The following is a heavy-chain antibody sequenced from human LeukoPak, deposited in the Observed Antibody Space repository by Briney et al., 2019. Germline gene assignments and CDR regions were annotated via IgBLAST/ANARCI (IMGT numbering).Heavy chain of an antibody. CDR3: ARDQGIMFFDN. CDR1: GSTFSNYW. J-gene: IGHJ4*02. CDR2: IKQDGSET. V-gene: IGHV3-7*01. D-gene: IGHD3-10*02. Sequence: GGSLRLSCAASGSTFSNYWMSWVRQVPGKGPEYVANIKQDGSETYYVESVKGRFTISRDNAKSSLYLQMNSLRVEDTALYYCARDQGIMFFDNWGQGALVTVSS.